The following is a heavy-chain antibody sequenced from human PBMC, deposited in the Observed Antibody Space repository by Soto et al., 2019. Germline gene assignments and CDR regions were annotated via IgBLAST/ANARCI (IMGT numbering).Heavy chain of an antibody. D-gene: IGHD2-2*01. Sequence: PGGSLRLSCAASGFTFSDYYMSWIRQAPGKGLEWVSYISSSSSYTNYADSVKGRFTISRDNAKNSLYLQMNSLRAEDTAVYYCARVLGDLNYSFRSTSFYGMDVWGQGTTVTVSS. CDR3: ARVLGDLNYSFRSTSFYGMDV. J-gene: IGHJ6*02. CDR2: ISSSSSYT. V-gene: IGHV3-11*06. CDR1: GFTFSDYY.